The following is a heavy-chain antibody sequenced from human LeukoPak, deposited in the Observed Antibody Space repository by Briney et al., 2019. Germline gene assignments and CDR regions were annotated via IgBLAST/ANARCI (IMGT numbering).Heavy chain of an antibody. Sequence: SETLSLTCAVYGGSCSGYYWSWIRQPPGKGLEWIGEINHSGSTNYNPSLKSRVTISVDTSKNQFSLKLSSVTAADTAVYFCARGPYSYDSSGAFDIWGQGTMVTVSS. CDR2: INHSGST. D-gene: IGHD3-22*01. V-gene: IGHV4-34*01. J-gene: IGHJ3*02. CDR3: ARGPYSYDSSGAFDI. CDR1: GGSCSGYY.